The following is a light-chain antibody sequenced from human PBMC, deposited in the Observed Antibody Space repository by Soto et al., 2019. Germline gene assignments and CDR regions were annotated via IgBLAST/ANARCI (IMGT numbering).Light chain of an antibody. CDR1: QSVSSN. CDR2: GAS. J-gene: IGKJ1*01. CDR3: KQYNNWPLT. Sequence: EIVMTQSPATLSVSPGERATLSCRASQSVSSNLAWYEQKPGQAPRPLIYGASTRATGIPARFSGRGSGTESTLTISSLQSEDFAVYYCKQYNNWPLTFGKGTKV. V-gene: IGKV3-15*01.